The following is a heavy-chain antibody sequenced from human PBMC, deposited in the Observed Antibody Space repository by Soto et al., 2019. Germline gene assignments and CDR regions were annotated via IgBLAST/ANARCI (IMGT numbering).Heavy chain of an antibody. J-gene: IGHJ5*02. D-gene: IGHD3-22*01. CDR1: GFTVSSNY. CDR2: IYSGGST. V-gene: IGHV3-53*01. CDR3: ARGVASSGYELRDWFDP. Sequence: LRLSCAASGFTVSSNYMSWVRQAPGKGLEWVSVIYSGGSTYYADSVKGRFTISRDNSKNTLYLQMNSLRAEDTAVYYCARGVASSGYELRDWFDPWGQGTLVTVSS.